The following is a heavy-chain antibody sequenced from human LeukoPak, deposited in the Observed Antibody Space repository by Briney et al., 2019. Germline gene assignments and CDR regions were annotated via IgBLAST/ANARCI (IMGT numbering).Heavy chain of an antibody. CDR3: ARRLRGIAAAAKAFDI. Sequence: TGGSLRLSCAASGITFSSYGMSWVRQAPGKGLEWVSSISSTGGTTYYADSVKGRFTISRDNSKNTLYLQMNSLRAEDTAVYYCARRLRGIAAAAKAFDIWGQGTMVTVSS. J-gene: IGHJ3*02. V-gene: IGHV3-23*01. D-gene: IGHD6-13*01. CDR1: GITFSSYG. CDR2: ISSTGGTT.